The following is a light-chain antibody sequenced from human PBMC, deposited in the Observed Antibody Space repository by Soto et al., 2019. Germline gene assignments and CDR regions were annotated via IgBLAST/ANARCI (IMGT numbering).Light chain of an antibody. V-gene: IGLV2-23*01. CDR3: CSFVRSSIFYA. CDR2: EGS. Sequence: QSALTQPASVSASPGQSITISCTGTSSDVGSSNLVSWYQHHPGKAPKLIIYEGSRRPSGVSGRFSGSKSGNTASLTISGLQADDEADSYCCSFVRSSIFYAFGTGNKVTLL. CDR1: SSDVGSSNL. J-gene: IGLJ1*01.